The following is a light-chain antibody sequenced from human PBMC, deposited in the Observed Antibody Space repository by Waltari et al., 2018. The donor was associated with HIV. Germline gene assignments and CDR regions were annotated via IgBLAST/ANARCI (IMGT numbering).Light chain of an antibody. CDR1: QSVRSY. CDR2: DAS. Sequence: EIVLTQSPATLSLSPGDRATLSCRASQSVRSYLAWYQQKPGQAPRLLIYDASDRATGTPARFSGSGSGTDLTLTISSLEPEDFAVYYCQQRSNWPPGGAYTFGQGTKLEIK. J-gene: IGKJ2*01. V-gene: IGKV3-11*01. CDR3: QQRSNWPPGGAYT.